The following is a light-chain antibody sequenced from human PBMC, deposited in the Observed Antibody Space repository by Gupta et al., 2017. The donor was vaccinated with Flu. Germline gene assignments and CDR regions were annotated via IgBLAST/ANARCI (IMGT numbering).Light chain of an antibody. CDR3: QQSYSRLLT. CDR2: AAS. CDR1: QSISSY. J-gene: IGKJ4*01. V-gene: IGKV1-39*01. Sequence: DFQMPQPPSSLSASVGDSVTISCRVSQSISSYLNWYQQKPGKAPKLLIFAASSLQSGVPSRFSGSGSGTDFTLTISSLQREDVATYYCQQSYSRLLTFGGGTKVEIK.